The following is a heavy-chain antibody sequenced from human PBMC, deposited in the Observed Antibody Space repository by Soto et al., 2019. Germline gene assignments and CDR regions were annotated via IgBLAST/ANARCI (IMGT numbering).Heavy chain of an antibody. Sequence: PSETLSLTCAVSGGSISSSNWWSWVRQPPGKGLEWIGEIYHSGSTNYNPSLKSRVTISVDKSKNQFSLKLSSVTAADTAVYYCASCWGVGPWYYYYYGMDVWGQGTTVTVSS. CDR2: IYHSGST. CDR3: ASCWGVGPWYYYYYGMDV. D-gene: IGHD3-16*01. V-gene: IGHV4-4*02. J-gene: IGHJ6*02. CDR1: GGSISSSNW.